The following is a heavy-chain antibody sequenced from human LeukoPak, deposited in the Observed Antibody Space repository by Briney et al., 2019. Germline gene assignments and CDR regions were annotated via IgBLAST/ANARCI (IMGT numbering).Heavy chain of an antibody. J-gene: IGHJ5*02. D-gene: IGHD3-10*01. CDR2: IYTSGST. CDR3: ARTLWFGELLSWFDP. CDR1: GGSISSGSCY. Sequence: PSQTLSLTCTVSGGSISSGSCYWSWIRQPAGKGLEWIGRIYTSGSTNYNPSLKSRVTISVDTSKNQFSLKLSSVTAADTAVYYCARTLWFGELLSWFDPWGQGTLVTVSS. V-gene: IGHV4-61*02.